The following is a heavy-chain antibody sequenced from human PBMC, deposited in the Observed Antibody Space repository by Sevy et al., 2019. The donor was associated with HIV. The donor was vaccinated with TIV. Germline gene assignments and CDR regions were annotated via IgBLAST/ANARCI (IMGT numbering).Heavy chain of an antibody. D-gene: IGHD2-8*01. CDR1: GFTFSNAW. Sequence: GGSLRLSCGASGFTFSNAWMTWVRQAPGKGLEWVGRIKSKSEGGTTDYAAPVKGGFTISREDSKNTLYLQMNSLNSYYTAVYYCTNYRGYCIDGLCAEYFDSWGQGTLVTVSS. CDR3: TNYRGYCIDGLCAEYFDS. J-gene: IGHJ4*02. V-gene: IGHV3-15*01. CDR2: IKSKSEGGTT.